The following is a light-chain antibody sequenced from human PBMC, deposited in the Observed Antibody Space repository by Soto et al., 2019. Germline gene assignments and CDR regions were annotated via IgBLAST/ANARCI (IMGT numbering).Light chain of an antibody. CDR2: DTS. V-gene: IGKV3-20*01. CDR3: QQYGSSPFT. Sequence: ESVFTHSPATLYLYQGERASLSCRASQFLSSYLAWYQQIPGQPPRLLIYDTSSRAIGVPDRFSGSKSGTNFTLTIRRMEPEDVSMYYCQQYGSSPFTFGQGTKVDIK. CDR1: QFLSSY. J-gene: IGKJ3*01.